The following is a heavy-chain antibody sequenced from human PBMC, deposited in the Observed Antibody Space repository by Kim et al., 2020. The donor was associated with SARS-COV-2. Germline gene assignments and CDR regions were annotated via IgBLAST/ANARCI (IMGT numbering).Heavy chain of an antibody. V-gene: IGHV3-23*01. CDR2: ISCSGGST. CDR3: AKAVAGTYYYYGMDV. J-gene: IGHJ6*02. D-gene: IGHD6-19*01. CDR1: GFTFSSYA. Sequence: GGSLRLSCAASGFTFSSYAMSWVRQAPGKGLEWVSAISCSGGSTYYADSVKGRFTISRDNSKNTLYLQMNSLRAEDTAVYYCAKAVAGTYYYYGMDVWGQGTTVTVSS.